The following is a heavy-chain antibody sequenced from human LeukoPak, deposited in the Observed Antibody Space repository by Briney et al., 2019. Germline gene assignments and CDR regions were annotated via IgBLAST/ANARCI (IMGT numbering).Heavy chain of an antibody. V-gene: IGHV4-39*07. Sequence: SETLSLTCTVSVGSLSSSSYYWGWIRQPPGNWLEWIGSIYYSGSNYYNPPLKSRVTISVETSKNQFSLKLSSVTAADTAAYYCAGDREWLPHQAAFDIWGQGKMVTVSS. J-gene: IGHJ3*02. CDR3: AGDREWLPHQAAFDI. CDR1: VGSLSSSSYY. CDR2: IYYSGSN. D-gene: IGHD6-19*01.